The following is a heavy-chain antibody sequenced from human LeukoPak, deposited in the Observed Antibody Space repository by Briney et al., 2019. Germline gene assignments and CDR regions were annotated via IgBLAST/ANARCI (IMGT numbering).Heavy chain of an antibody. Sequence: GGSLRLSCAASGFTFSSYSMNWVRQAPGKGLEWVSAISGSGTYIYYADSVKGRFTISRDNSKNTLYLQMNSLRAKDTAVYYCAKGTDYYYYYYMDVWGKGTTVTVSS. CDR3: AKGTDYYYYYYMDV. CDR1: GFTFSSYS. J-gene: IGHJ6*03. V-gene: IGHV3-21*04. CDR2: ISGSGTYI.